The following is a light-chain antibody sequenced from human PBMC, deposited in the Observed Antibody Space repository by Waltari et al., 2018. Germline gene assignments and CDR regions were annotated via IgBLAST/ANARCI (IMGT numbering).Light chain of an antibody. Sequence: LSAAIGDRVTISCRTSQNIKTYLNWYLQKPGKAPKLLIYAASTLLSGVPTRFSGSGSGTDFTLTISSVQVEDVATYFCQQSYSTPLYTTGQGTKIEIK. CDR2: AAS. V-gene: IGKV1-39*01. CDR1: QNIKTY. CDR3: QQSYSTPLYT. J-gene: IGKJ2*01.